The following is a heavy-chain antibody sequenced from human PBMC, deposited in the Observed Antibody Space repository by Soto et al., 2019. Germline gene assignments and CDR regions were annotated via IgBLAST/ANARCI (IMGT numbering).Heavy chain of an antibody. CDR1: GGTFSSYA. J-gene: IGHJ6*02. D-gene: IGHD4-17*01. Sequence: QVQLVQSGAEVKKPGSSVKVSCKASGGTFSSYAISWVRQAPGQGLEWMGGIIPIFGTANYAQKFQGRVTMTADESTSTAYMELSSLRSEDTAVYYCASTLVSTVAYYYSGMDVWGQGTTVTVSS. CDR3: ASTLVSTVAYYYSGMDV. CDR2: IIPIFGTA. V-gene: IGHV1-69*01.